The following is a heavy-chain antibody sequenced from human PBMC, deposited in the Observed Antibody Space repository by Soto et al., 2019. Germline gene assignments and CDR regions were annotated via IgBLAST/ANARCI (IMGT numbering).Heavy chain of an antibody. Sequence: ASVKVSCKASGYTFTSYGISWVRQAPGQGLEWMGWISAYNGNTNYAQKLQGRVTMATDTSTSTAYMELRSLRSDDTAAYYCARVLEQWLVRGFDPWGQGTLVTVSS. CDR1: GYTFTSYG. CDR3: ARVLEQWLVRGFDP. V-gene: IGHV1-18*04. D-gene: IGHD6-19*01. CDR2: ISAYNGNT. J-gene: IGHJ5*02.